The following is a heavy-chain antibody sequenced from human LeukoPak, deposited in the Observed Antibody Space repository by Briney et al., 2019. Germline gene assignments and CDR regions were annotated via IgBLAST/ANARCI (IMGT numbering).Heavy chain of an antibody. Sequence: SETLSLTCAVYGGSFSGYYWSWIRQPPGKGLEWIGEINHSGSTNYNPSLKSRGTISVDTSKNQFSLKLSSVTAADTAVYYCARGPILEIRLFDYWGQGTLVTVSS. D-gene: IGHD3-16*01. CDR3: ARGPILEIRLFDY. J-gene: IGHJ4*02. CDR1: GGSFSGYY. V-gene: IGHV4-34*01. CDR2: INHSGST.